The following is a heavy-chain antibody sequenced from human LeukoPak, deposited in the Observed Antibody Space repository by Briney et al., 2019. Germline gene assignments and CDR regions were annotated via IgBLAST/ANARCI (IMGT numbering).Heavy chain of an antibody. V-gene: IGHV3-23*01. J-gene: IGHJ4*02. CDR1: GFTFTSYS. Sequence: GGSLRLSCAASGFTFTSYSMSWVRQAPGKGLEWVSGTSDRGDYTYYADSVKGRFTISRDSSKNTLYLQLNSLRAEDTAVYYCARARLKTTVVIEPQDYWGQGTLVTVSS. D-gene: IGHD4-23*01. CDR3: ARARLKTTVVIEPQDY. CDR2: TSDRGDYT.